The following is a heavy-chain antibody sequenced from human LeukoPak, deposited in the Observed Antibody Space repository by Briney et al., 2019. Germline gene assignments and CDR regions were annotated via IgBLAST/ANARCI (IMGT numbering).Heavy chain of an antibody. D-gene: IGHD1-26*01. J-gene: IGHJ4*02. CDR3: AKDRIVGATTSYDYFDY. V-gene: IGHV3-23*01. Sequence: GGSLRLSCAASGFTFSSYAMSWVRQAPGKGLEWVSAISGSGVTTYYADSVKGRFTISRDNSKNTLYLQMNSLRVEDTAVYCCAKDRIVGATTSYDYFDYWGQGTLVTVSS. CDR2: ISGSGVTT. CDR1: GFTFSSYA.